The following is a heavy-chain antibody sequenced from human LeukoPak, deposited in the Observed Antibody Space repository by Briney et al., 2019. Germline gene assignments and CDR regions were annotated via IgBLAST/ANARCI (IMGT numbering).Heavy chain of an antibody. J-gene: IGHJ4*02. CDR3: ARGWSSSSYYYF. Sequence: SDTLSLTCTVSGASVSRYYCNWIRQPAGKGLEWIGRIYDSGTTNSNPSLKSRVAMSVDTSRNQFSLQLFSLTAADTAVYYCARGWSSSSYYYFWGQGILVTVSS. D-gene: IGHD6-6*01. CDR1: GASVSRYY. CDR2: IYDSGTT. V-gene: IGHV4-4*07.